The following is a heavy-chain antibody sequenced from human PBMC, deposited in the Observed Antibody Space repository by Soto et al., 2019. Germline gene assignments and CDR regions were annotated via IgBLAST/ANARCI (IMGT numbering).Heavy chain of an antibody. CDR1: GFTFSSYA. V-gene: IGHV3-23*01. D-gene: IGHD3-9*01. CDR3: AKGLRGYYDILTGYFDAVDI. CDR2: ISGSGGST. Sequence: EVQLLESGGGLVQPGGSLRLSCAASGFTFSSYAMSWVRQAPGKGLEWVSAISGSGGSTYYADSVKGRFTISRDNSKNPLYLQMNSLRAEDTAVYYCAKGLRGYYDILTGYFDAVDIWGQGTMVTVSS. J-gene: IGHJ3*02.